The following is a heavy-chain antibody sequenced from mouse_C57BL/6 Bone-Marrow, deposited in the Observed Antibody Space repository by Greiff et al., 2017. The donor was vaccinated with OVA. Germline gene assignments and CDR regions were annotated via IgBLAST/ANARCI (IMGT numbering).Heavy chain of an antibody. CDR1: GYTFTSYW. CDR3: ASSHFAY. V-gene: IGHV1-7*01. CDR2: INPSSGYT. J-gene: IGHJ3*01. Sequence: VQLVESGAELAKPGASVKLSCKASGYTFTSYWMHWVKQRPGQGLEWIGYINPSSGYTKYNQKFKDKATLTADKTSSTAYMQLSSRTYEDSAVYYCASSHFAYWGQGTLVTVSA.